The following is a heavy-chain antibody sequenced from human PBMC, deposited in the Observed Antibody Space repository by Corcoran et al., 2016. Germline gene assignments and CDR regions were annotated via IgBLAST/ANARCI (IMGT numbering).Heavy chain of an antibody. CDR2: IYYSGST. CDR1: GGSISSSSYY. CDR3: ATEGYSSSWEHYFDY. Sequence: QLQLQESGPGLVKPSETLSLTCTVSGGSISSSSYYWGWIRQPPGKGLEWIGSIYYSGSTYYNPSLKSRVTISVDTSKNQFSLKLSSVTAADTAVYYCATEGYSSSWEHYFDYWGQGTLVTVSS. D-gene: IGHD6-13*01. V-gene: IGHV4-39*07. J-gene: IGHJ4*02.